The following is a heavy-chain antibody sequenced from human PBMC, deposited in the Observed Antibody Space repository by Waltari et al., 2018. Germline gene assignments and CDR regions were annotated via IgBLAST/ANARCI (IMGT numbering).Heavy chain of an antibody. D-gene: IGHD3-9*01. Sequence: QVQLVQSGAEVKKPGSSVKVSCKASGGTFSSSTIRWVRQAPGQGLEWMGRIIPILGIANYAQKFQGRVTITADKSTSTAYMELSSLRSEDTAVYYCARVRSGYDITNWFDPWGQGTLVTVSS. CDR1: GGTFSSST. CDR3: ARVRSGYDITNWFDP. V-gene: IGHV1-69*02. J-gene: IGHJ5*02. CDR2: IIPILGIA.